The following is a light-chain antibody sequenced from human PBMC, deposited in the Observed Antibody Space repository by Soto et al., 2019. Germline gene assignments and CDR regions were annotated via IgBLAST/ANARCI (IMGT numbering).Light chain of an antibody. CDR1: QSVSSY. V-gene: IGKV3-11*01. Sequence: EIVLTQSPATLSLSPGERATLSCRASQSVSSYLAWYQQKPGQAPRLLIYEASNRATGIPARFSGSGSGTDFTLTISSLEPEDFAVYYCQQHSNWPRTFGQGTKVEIK. CDR3: QQHSNWPRT. J-gene: IGKJ1*01. CDR2: EAS.